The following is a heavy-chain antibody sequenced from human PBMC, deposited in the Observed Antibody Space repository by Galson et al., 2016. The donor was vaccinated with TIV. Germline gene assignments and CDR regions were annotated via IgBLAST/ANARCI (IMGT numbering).Heavy chain of an antibody. CDR3: ARGDWDSDYYYLLDV. J-gene: IGHJ6*02. Sequence: SVNVSCKASGFSFSSYDVTWVRQAPGQGLEWMGWRSGDNGNTNYPHNLQGRVTMTIDTSTNTAYMELRNLRSDDTAVYYCARGDWDSDYYYLLDVWGQGTTVSVS. D-gene: IGHD1/OR15-1a*01. CDR1: GFSFSSYD. CDR2: RSGDNGNT. V-gene: IGHV1-18*01.